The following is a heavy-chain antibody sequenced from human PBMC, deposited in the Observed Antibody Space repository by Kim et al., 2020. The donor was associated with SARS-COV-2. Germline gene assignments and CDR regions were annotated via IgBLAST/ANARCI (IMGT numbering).Heavy chain of an antibody. D-gene: IGHD6-13*01. Sequence: GGSLRLSCAASGFTFSSYSMNWVRQAPGKGLEWVSSISSSSSYIYYADSVKGRFTISRDNAKNSLYLQMNSLRAEDSAVYYCARRYSSSLGGWFDPWGQGTLVTVSP. J-gene: IGHJ5*02. CDR1: GFTFSSYS. V-gene: IGHV3-21*01. CDR2: ISSSSSYI. CDR3: ARRYSSSLGGWFDP.